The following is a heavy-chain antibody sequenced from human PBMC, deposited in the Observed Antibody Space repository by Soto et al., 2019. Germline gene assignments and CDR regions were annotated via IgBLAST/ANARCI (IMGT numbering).Heavy chain of an antibody. CDR2: INGDGTNT. V-gene: IGHV3-74*01. J-gene: IGHJ6*02. Sequence: EVQLVESGGGLVQPGGSLRLSCAAAGFTFSDHWMHWVRQAPGKGLVWVSRINGDGTNTFYADSVKGRFSISRDNAKNTVYLHMYSLRGEDTAVYYSARGIQYRYGMDVWGQGTTVTVSS. CDR3: ARGIQYRYGMDV. D-gene: IGHD4-4*01. CDR1: GFTFSDHW.